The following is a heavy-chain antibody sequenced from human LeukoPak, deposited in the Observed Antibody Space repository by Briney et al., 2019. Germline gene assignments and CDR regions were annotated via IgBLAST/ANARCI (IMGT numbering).Heavy chain of an antibody. CDR2: MNPNSGNT. CDR3: ARGPGKSSDYYYYMDV. CDR1: GYTFTSYD. Sequence: ASVKVSCKASGYTFTSYDINWVRQATGQGLEWMGWMNPNSGNTGYAQKFQGRVTITRNTSISTAYMELSSLRSEDTAVYYCARGPGKSSDYYYYMDVWGEGTTVTVSS. D-gene: IGHD3-10*01. V-gene: IGHV1-8*03. J-gene: IGHJ6*03.